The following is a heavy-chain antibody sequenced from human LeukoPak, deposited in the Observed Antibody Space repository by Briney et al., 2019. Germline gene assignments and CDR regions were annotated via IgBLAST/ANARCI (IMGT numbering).Heavy chain of an antibody. CDR2: IRSKAYGGTT. CDR3: TRGIGRGYSGYASDY. V-gene: IGHV3-49*03. CDR1: GFTFGDYA. D-gene: IGHD5-12*01. J-gene: IGHJ4*02. Sequence: GGSLRLSCTASGFTFGDYAMSWFRQAPGKGLEWVGFIRSKAYGGTTEYAASVKGRFTISRDDSKSIAYLQMNSLKTEDTAVYYCTRGIGRGYSGYASDYWGQGTLVTVSS.